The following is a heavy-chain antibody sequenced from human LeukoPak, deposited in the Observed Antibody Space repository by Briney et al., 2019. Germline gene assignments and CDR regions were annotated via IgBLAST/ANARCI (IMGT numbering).Heavy chain of an antibody. Sequence: PSETLSLTCTVSGASISSHYWSWIPQSPGKGLEWIGYINYRGNTEYSPSLRSRVTISADTSKNQVSLRLTSVTAADTAVYYCARTAAGSSGNYWGQGTLVTVSS. J-gene: IGHJ4*02. CDR2: INYRGNT. CDR3: ARTAAGSSGNY. D-gene: IGHD6-6*01. V-gene: IGHV4-59*08. CDR1: GASISSHY.